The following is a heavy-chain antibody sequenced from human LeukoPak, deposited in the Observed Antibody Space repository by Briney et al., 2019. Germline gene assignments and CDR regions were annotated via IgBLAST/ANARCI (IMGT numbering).Heavy chain of an antibody. Sequence: EASVKVSCRASGGXFSSYAISWVRQAPGQGLEWMGGIIPIFGTANSAQKFQGRVTITADESTSTAYMELSSLRSEVTAVYYCARSTTVTPYYFDYWGQGTLVTVSS. CDR1: GGXFSSYA. J-gene: IGHJ4*02. CDR2: IIPIFGTA. D-gene: IGHD4-17*01. V-gene: IGHV1-69*13. CDR3: ARSTTVTPYYFDY.